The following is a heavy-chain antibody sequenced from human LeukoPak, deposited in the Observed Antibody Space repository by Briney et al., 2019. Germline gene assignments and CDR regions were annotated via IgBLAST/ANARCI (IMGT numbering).Heavy chain of an antibody. CDR1: GFIFSTYS. D-gene: IGHD1-26*01. CDR2: NI. V-gene: IGHV3-21*01. Sequence: GGSLRLSCAASGFIFSTYSMNWVRQAPGKGLEWVSSNIYYADSVKGRFTISRDNAKNSLCLQMNSLRPEDTAVYYCARGGPGRSLTIVPERTKYYMDVWGKGATVTVSS. CDR3: ARGGPGRSLTIVPERTKYYMDV. J-gene: IGHJ6*03.